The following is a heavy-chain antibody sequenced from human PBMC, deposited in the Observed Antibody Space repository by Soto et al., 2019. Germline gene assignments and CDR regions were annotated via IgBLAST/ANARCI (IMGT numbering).Heavy chain of an antibody. Sequence: PGGSLRLSCAASGFTFSSYEINWVRQAPGKGLEWVSYISSSGSTIYYADSVKGRFTISRDNAKNSLYLQMNSLRAEDTAVYYCGREGWCGGDCDQFDYWGQGTLVTVSS. V-gene: IGHV3-48*03. CDR3: GREGWCGGDCDQFDY. CDR2: ISSSGSTI. CDR1: GFTFSSYE. J-gene: IGHJ4*02. D-gene: IGHD2-21*02.